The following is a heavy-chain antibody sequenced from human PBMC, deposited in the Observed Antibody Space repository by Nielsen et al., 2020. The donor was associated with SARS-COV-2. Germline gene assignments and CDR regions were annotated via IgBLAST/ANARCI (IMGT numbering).Heavy chain of an antibody. J-gene: IGHJ4*02. D-gene: IGHD6-6*01. CDR2: ISSSSSTI. CDR3: ASGHRKYSSSSGVDY. V-gene: IGHV3-48*02. CDR1: GFTFSSYS. Sequence: GGSLRLSCAASGFTFSSYSMNWVRQAPGKGLEWVSYISSSSSTIYYADSVKGRFTISRDNAKDSLYLQMNSLRDEDTAVYYCASGHRKYSSSSGVDYWGQGTLVTVSS.